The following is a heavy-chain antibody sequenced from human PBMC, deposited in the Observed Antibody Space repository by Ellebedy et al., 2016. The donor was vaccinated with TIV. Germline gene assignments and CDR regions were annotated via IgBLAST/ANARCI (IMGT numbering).Heavy chain of an antibody. CDR1: GYTFTSYD. Sequence: ASVKVSXKASGYTFTSYDINWVRQATGQGLEWMGWMNPNSGNTGYAQKFQGRVTMTRNTSISTAYMELSSLRSDDTAVYYCARDMAPGTPGRGDYWGQGTLVTVSS. CDR2: MNPNSGNT. V-gene: IGHV1-8*01. CDR3: ARDMAPGTPGRGDY. D-gene: IGHD1-1*01. J-gene: IGHJ4*02.